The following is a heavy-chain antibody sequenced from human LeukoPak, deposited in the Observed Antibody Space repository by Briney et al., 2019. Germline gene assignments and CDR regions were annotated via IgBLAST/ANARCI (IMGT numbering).Heavy chain of an antibody. V-gene: IGHV4-59*08. CDR3: ARITTGYSSSWYWFDP. CDR2: IYYSGST. Sequence: SETLSLTCTVSGGSISSYYWSWIRQPPGKGLEWIGYIYYSGSTNYNPFLKSRVTISVDTSKNQFSLKLSSVTAADTAVYYCARITTGYSSSWYWFDPWGQGTLVTVSS. D-gene: IGHD6-13*01. CDR1: GGSISSYY. J-gene: IGHJ5*02.